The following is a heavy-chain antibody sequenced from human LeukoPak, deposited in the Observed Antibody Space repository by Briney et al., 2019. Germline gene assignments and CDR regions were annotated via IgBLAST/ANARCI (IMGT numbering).Heavy chain of an antibody. J-gene: IGHJ5*02. D-gene: IGHD6-13*01. CDR2: MNPNSGNT. CDR1: GYTFTSYD. CDR3: ARDHESAAAGTPA. Sequence: ASVKVSCKASGYTFTSYDINWVRQATGQGLEWMGWMNPNSGNTGYAQKFQGRVTITADKSTSTAYMELSSLRSEDTAVYYCARDHESAAAGTPAWGQGTLVTVSS. V-gene: IGHV1-8*01.